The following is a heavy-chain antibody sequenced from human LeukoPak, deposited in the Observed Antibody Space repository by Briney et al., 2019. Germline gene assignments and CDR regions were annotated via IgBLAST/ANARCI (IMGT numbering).Heavy chain of an antibody. J-gene: IGHJ4*02. CDR3: ARAGAETYYYDSSGSADY. CDR2: IKQDGSEK. Sequence: GGSLRLSCAASGFTSSSYWMSWVRQAPGKGLEWVANIKQDGSEKYYVDSVKGRFTISRDNAKSSLYLQMNSLRAEDTAVYYCARAGAETYYYDSSGSADYWGQGTLVTVSS. CDR1: GFTSSSYW. V-gene: IGHV3-7*01. D-gene: IGHD3-22*01.